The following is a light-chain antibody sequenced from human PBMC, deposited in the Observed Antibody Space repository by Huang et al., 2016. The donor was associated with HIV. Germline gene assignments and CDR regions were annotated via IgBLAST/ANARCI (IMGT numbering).Light chain of an antibody. CDR3: QQRSSNWPPEIT. J-gene: IGKJ5*01. Sequence: EIVLTQSPATLSLSPGERATLSCRASQSVGIYLAWYQQKPGQAPRLLIYDTSNRATGIPARFSGSGSGTDFTLTISSLEPEDFAVYYCQQRSSNWPPEITFGQGTRLQIK. CDR2: DTS. V-gene: IGKV3-11*01. CDR1: QSVGIY.